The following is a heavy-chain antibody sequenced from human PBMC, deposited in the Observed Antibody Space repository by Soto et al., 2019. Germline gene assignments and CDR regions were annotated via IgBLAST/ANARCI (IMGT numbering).Heavy chain of an antibody. V-gene: IGHV5-10-1*01. J-gene: IGHJ6*02. Sequence: PGESLKISCKGSGYSFTSYWISWVRQMPGKGLEWMGRIDPSDSYTNYSPSFQGHVTISADKSISTAYLQWSSLKASDTAMYYCARPSYGGNSPGYYYGMDVWGQGTTVTRLL. D-gene: IGHD2-21*02. CDR1: GYSFTSYW. CDR2: IDPSDSYT. CDR3: ARPSYGGNSPGYYYGMDV.